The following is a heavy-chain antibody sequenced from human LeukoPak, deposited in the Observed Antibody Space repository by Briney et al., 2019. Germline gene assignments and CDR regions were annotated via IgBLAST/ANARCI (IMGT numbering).Heavy chain of an antibody. CDR2: IYYSGST. V-gene: IGHV4-59*01. CDR3: ASGSYYFDY. D-gene: IGHD1-26*01. J-gene: IGHJ4*02. CDR1: GGSISSYY. Sequence: PSETLSLTCTVSGGSISSYYWSWIRQPPGKGLEWIGYIYYSGSTNYNPSLKSRVTISVDTSKNQFSLKLSSVTAADTAVYYCASGSYYFDYWGQGTLVTVSS.